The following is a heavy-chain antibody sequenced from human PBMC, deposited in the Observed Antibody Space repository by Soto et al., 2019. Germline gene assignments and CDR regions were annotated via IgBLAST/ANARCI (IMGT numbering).Heavy chain of an antibody. CDR1: GGTFSSYT. CDR2: IIPILGIA. J-gene: IGHJ4*02. Sequence: QVQLVQSGAEVKKPGSSVKVSCKASGGTFSSYTISWVRQAPGQGLEWMGRIIPILGIANYAQKFQGRVTITADKATSTAYMELSSLRSEDTAVYYCAREDRTGTTDYWGQGTLVTVSS. D-gene: IGHD1-1*01. CDR3: AREDRTGTTDY. V-gene: IGHV1-69*08.